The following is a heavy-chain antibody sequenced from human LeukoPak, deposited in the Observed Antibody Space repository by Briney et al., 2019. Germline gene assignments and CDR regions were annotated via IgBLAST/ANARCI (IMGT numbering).Heavy chain of an antibody. J-gene: IGHJ4*02. V-gene: IGHV3-23*01. CDR1: GFTFSSYA. CDR2: ISGSGGST. D-gene: IGHD5-12*01. CDR3: AKPPFQYSGYVYFDY. Sequence: GGSLRLSCAASGFTFSSYAMSWVRQAPGKGVGWVSAISGSGGSTYYADSVKGRFTISRDNSKNTLYLQMNSLRAEDTAVYYCAKPPFQYSGYVYFDYWGQGTLVTVSS.